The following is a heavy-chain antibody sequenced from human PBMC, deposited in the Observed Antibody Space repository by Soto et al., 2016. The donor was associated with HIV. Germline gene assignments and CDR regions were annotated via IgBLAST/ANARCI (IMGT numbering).Heavy chain of an antibody. CDR3: AKMVAYYYGMDV. V-gene: IGHV3-23*01. Sequence: EVQLLESGGGLVQPGGSLRLSCAASGFTFSSYAMSWVRQAPGKGLEWVSVISDNGGTTYYADSVKGRFTISRDNSKLTLYLQMNSLRVEDTAEYYCAKMVAYYYGMDVWGHGTTVTVSS. D-gene: IGHD2-8*01. CDR2: ISDNGGTT. CDR1: GFTFSSYA. J-gene: IGHJ6*02.